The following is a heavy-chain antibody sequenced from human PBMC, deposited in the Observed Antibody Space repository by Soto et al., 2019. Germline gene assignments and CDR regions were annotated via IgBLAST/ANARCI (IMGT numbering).Heavy chain of an antibody. Sequence: QVQLVESGGDVVQPGRSRRLSCAASGFTFSTYGMHWVRQAPGKGLEWVAVISYDGNNKYYADSVKGRFTIARDNSKNTLFLQMDSLRAEDTAVYYCAKDHLPSTVTTPGYWGQGTLVTVSS. D-gene: IGHD4-17*01. CDR2: ISYDGNNK. J-gene: IGHJ4*02. CDR3: AKDHLPSTVTTPGY. V-gene: IGHV3-30*18. CDR1: GFTFSTYG.